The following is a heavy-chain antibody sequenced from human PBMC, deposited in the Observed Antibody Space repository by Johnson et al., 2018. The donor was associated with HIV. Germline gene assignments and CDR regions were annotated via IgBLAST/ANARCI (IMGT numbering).Heavy chain of an antibody. CDR1: GFTFDDYV. J-gene: IGHJ3*02. Sequence: VQLVESGGGLVQPGRSLRLSCAASGFTFDDYVMHWARQAPGKGLEWVSGISWNSGSRDYADSVKGRFTISRDNAKNSLYLQMNSLRAEDTAVYYCAKGWTTVTTRLDAFDIWGQGTMVTVSS. D-gene: IGHD4-11*01. CDR3: AKGWTTVTTRLDAFDI. CDR2: ISWNSGSR. V-gene: IGHV3-9*01.